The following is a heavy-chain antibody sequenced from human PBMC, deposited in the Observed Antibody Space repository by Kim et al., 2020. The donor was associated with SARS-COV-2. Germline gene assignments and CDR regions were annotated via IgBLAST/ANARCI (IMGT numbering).Heavy chain of an antibody. V-gene: IGHV1-8*01. D-gene: IGHD5-12*01. J-gene: IGHJ6*02. CDR2: MNPNSGNT. CDR3: ARGPFGGGYEPHYYYYVMDV. Sequence: ASVKVSCKASGYTFTSYDINWVRQATGQGLEWMGWMNPNSGNTGYAQKFQGRVTMTRNTSISTAYMELSSLRSEDTAVYYCARGPFGGGYEPHYYYYVMDVWGQGTTVTVSS. CDR1: GYTFTSYD.